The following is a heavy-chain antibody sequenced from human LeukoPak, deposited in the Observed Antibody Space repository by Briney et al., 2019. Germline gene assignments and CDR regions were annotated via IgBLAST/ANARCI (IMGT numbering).Heavy chain of an antibody. CDR2: IWYDGSKT. Sequence: GGSLRLSCAASGFTFRSYGMHWVRQAPGKGLEWGAVIWYDGSKTYYADSVKGRFTTSRDNSKNTLYLQMNSLRAEGTAVYYCARGVSSSWVFDYWGQGTLVTVSS. J-gene: IGHJ4*02. CDR1: GFTFRSYG. CDR3: ARGVSSSWVFDY. V-gene: IGHV3-33*01. D-gene: IGHD6-13*01.